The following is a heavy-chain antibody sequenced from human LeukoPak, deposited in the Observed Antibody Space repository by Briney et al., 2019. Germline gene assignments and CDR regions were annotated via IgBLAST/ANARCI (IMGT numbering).Heavy chain of an antibody. CDR1: GYTFTGYY. Sequence: ASVKVSCKASGYTFTGYYMHWVRQVPGQGLEWMGWINPNSGGTNYAQKFQGRVTMTRDTSISTAYMELSRLRSDDTAVYYCARNRMDCSSTSCYPYGMDVWGQGTTVTVSS. CDR3: ARNRMDCSSTSCYPYGMDV. V-gene: IGHV1-2*02. J-gene: IGHJ6*02. CDR2: INPNSGGT. D-gene: IGHD2-2*01.